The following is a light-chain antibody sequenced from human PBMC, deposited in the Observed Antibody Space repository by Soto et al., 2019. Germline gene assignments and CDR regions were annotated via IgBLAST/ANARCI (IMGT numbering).Light chain of an antibody. V-gene: IGKV1-5*03. Sequence: DIQMTQFPSALPASVGYRVTITCRSSETASQWVAWYQQKPGRSPTLLIYKASTLQSGVPSRFSGSGSGTEFTLTISSLQPDDFATYYCQQYDSYPLTFGGGTKVDIK. CDR3: QQYDSYPLT. CDR2: KAS. J-gene: IGKJ4*01. CDR1: ETASQW.